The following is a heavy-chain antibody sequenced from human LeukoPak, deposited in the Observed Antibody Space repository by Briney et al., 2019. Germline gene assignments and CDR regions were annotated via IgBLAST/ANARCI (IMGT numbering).Heavy chain of an antibody. D-gene: IGHD3-10*01. V-gene: IGHV4-38-2*02. Sequence: PSETLSLTCSVSGDSINGGYYWGWIRQPPGKGLQWIATIYHSGRTYYNPSFTSRVTLSVDTSKNQFSLKLTSVTAADSAVYYCARDRPDYYASGSYGPNYFDSWGQGTLVTVSS. CDR2: IYHSGRT. CDR1: GDSINGGYY. CDR3: ARDRPDYYASGSYGPNYFDS. J-gene: IGHJ4*02.